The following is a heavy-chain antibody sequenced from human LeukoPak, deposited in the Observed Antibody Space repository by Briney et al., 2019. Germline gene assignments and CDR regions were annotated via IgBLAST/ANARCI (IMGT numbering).Heavy chain of an antibody. CDR2: IYTSGST. V-gene: IGHV4-61*02. CDR3: ARETLISYSSSYFDY. J-gene: IGHJ4*02. D-gene: IGHD6-13*01. Sequence: SSETLSLTCTVSGGSISSGSYYWSWIRQPAGKGLEWIGRIYTSGSTNYNPSLKSRVTISVDTSKNQFSLKLSSVTAADTAVYYCARETLISYSSSYFDYWGQGTLVTVSS. CDR1: GGSISSGSYY.